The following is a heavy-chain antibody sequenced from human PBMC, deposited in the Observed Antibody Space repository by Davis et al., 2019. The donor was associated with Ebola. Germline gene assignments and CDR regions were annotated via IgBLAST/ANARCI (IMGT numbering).Heavy chain of an antibody. CDR2: ITFTSEFI. D-gene: IGHD6-6*01. J-gene: IGHJ3*01. CDR3: ATSYSGSSTAFDV. V-gene: IGHV3-21*01. Sequence: GESLKTPCAASGFTLRNYAMNWFRQAPGKGLEWVSSITFTSEFIYYADSVKGRFTISRDNAKNSLYLQMNSLRAEDTAVYYCATSYSGSSTAFDVWGQGTMVTVSS. CDR1: GFTLRNYA.